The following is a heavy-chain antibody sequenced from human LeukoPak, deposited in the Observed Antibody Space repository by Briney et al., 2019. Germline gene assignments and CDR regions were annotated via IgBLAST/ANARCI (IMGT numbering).Heavy chain of an antibody. CDR3: ARRSGYDSLDY. CDR2: IYYSGST. J-gene: IGHJ4*02. V-gene: IGHV4-59*01. Sequence: PSETLSLTCTVSVGSISSYDGSWIRQPPGKGLEWIGYIYYSGSTNYNPSLKSRVTISVDTSKNQFSLKLSSVTAADTAVYYCARRSGYDSLDYWGQGTLVTVSS. CDR1: VGSISSYD. D-gene: IGHD5-12*01.